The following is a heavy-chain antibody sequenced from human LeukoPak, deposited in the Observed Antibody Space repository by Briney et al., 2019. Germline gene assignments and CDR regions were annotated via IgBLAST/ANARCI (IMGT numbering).Heavy chain of an antibody. Sequence: ASVKVSCKASGGTFSSYAISWVRQAPGQGLEWMGGIIPFFGTANYAQKFQGRVTINADESTSTAYMELSSLRSEVTAVYYCARDRHNKWFDPWGQGTLVTVSS. CDR1: GGTFSSYA. J-gene: IGHJ5*02. V-gene: IGHV1-69*13. CDR2: IIPFFGTA. CDR3: ARDRHNKWFDP.